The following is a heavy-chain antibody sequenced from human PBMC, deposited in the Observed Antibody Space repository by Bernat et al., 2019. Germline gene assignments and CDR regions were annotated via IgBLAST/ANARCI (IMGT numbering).Heavy chain of an antibody. D-gene: IGHD4-11*01. CDR2: ISSSSSYT. CDR1: GFTFSYYY. V-gene: IGHV3-11*06. CDR3: ARVASNYAVYFDY. J-gene: IGHJ4*02. Sequence: QVQLVESGGGLVKPGGSLRLSCAASGFTFSYYYMSWIRQAPGKGLEWVSYISSSSSYTNYADSVKGRFTISRDNAKNSLYLQMNSLRAEDTAVYYCARVASNYAVYFDYWGQGTLVTVSS.